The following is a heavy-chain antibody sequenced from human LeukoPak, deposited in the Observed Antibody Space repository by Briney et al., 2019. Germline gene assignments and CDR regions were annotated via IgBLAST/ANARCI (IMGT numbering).Heavy chain of an antibody. CDR2: INHSGST. J-gene: IGHJ6*02. CDR3: ARGRPITIFGVVTLNYYYYYGMDV. Sequence: PSETLSLTCAVYGGSFSGYYWSWIRQPPGKGLEWIGEINHSGSTNYNPSLKSRVTISVDTSKNQFSLKLSSVTAADTAVYYCARGRPITIFGVVTLNYYYYYGMDVWGQGTTVTVPS. D-gene: IGHD3-3*01. V-gene: IGHV4-34*01. CDR1: GGSFSGYY.